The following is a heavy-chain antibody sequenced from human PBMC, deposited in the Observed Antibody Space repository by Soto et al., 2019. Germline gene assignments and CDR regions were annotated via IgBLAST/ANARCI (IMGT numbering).Heavy chain of an antibody. CDR1: RFPSSMFS. D-gene: IGHD3-22*01. CDR2: ISAIGDKT. CDR3: AKEHPMMAVLKVFDH. J-gene: IGHJ4*02. Sequence: PGGSLGLCCGSSRFPSSMFSMSWVRHSPGTGLQWVSSISAIGDKTEYADSLKGRFTISRDKSKKPLYLQMNSLRDEDKPTYYCAKEHPMMAVLKVFDHWGQGTRVTVSS. V-gene: IGHV3-23*01.